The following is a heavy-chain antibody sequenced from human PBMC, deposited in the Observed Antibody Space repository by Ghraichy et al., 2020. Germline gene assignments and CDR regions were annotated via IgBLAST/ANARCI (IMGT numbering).Heavy chain of an antibody. V-gene: IGHV2-5*02. J-gene: IGHJ6*02. D-gene: IGHD4-23*01. CDR1: GCSLSTSGVG. CDR3: AHIYGGNSYSYDYGMDV. CDR2: IYCDDDN. Sequence: SGPTLVKPTQALTLTGTFSGCSLSTSGVGFGWIRQLPRKALGWLALIYCDDDNRYSPSLKSRPTITKLTSKNQVVLTMTYMDPVDTATYCCAHIYGGNSYSYDYGMDVWGQGTTLTASS.